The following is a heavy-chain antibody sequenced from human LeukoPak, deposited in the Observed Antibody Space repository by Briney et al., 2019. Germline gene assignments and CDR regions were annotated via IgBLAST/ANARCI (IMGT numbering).Heavy chain of an antibody. D-gene: IGHD3-16*02. V-gene: IGHV1-2*02. CDR1: GYTFSGYY. CDR2: INPNSGGA. CDR3: ARGHDFVWGSYRTSFDY. Sequence: ASVKVSCKASGYTFSGYYMHWVRQAPGQGLEWMGWINPNSGGANYAQKLQGRVTMTRDTSISTAYMELRSLRSDDTAVYYCARGHDFVWGSYRTSFDYWGQGTLVTVSS. J-gene: IGHJ4*02.